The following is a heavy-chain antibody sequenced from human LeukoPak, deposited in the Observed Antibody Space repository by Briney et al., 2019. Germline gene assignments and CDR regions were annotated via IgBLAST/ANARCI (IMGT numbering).Heavy chain of an antibody. Sequence: PSETLSLTCTVSGGSISSGGYYWSWIRQHPGKGLEWIGYIYYSGSTYYNPSLKSRVTISVDTSKNQFSLKLSSVTAADTAVYYCARETSTLVRDLYYYYMDVWGKGTTVTVSS. D-gene: IGHD3-10*01. CDR2: IYYSGST. CDR3: ARETSTLVRDLYYYYMDV. J-gene: IGHJ6*03. V-gene: IGHV4-31*03. CDR1: GGSISSGGYY.